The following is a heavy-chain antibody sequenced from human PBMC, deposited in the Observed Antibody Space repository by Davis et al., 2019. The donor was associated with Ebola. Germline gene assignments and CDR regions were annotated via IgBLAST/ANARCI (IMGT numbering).Heavy chain of an antibody. CDR2: IIPIFGAA. D-gene: IGHD3-22*01. J-gene: IGHJ6*02. CDR1: GGTFSSHT. CDR3: ARGGITMMVVPRDYYYGLDA. Sequence: SVKVSCKTSGGTFSSHTITWVRQAPGQGLEWMGGIIPIFGAANYAQKFQGRVTITADESTSTAYMELSRLRSDDTAVYYCARGGITMMVVPRDYYYGLDAWGQGTTVTVSS. V-gene: IGHV1-69*13.